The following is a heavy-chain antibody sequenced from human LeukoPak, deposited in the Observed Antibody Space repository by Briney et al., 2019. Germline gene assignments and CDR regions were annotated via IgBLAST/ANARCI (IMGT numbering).Heavy chain of an antibody. CDR1: GYTFTSYG. CDR3: SRVRIPEAAHDAFDI. V-gene: IGHV1-18*01. J-gene: IGHJ3*02. D-gene: IGHD6-25*01. Sequence: ASVKVSCKASGYTFTSYGISWVRQAPGQGLEWMGWISAYNGNTNYAQKLQGRVTMTTDTSTSTAYTELRSLRSEDTAVYYCSRVRIPEAAHDAFDIWGQGTMVTVSS. CDR2: ISAYNGNT.